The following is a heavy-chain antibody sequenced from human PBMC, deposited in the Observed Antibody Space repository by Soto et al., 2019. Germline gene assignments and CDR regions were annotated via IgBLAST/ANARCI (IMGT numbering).Heavy chain of an antibody. V-gene: IGHV4-30-4*01. CDR2: IYYSGST. D-gene: IGHD3-10*01. J-gene: IGHJ5*01. CDR3: AREKGSGVGWFDS. Sequence: PSETLSLTCTVSGGSISSGDYYWSWIRQPPGKGLEWIGYIYYSGSTYYNPSLKSRVTISVDTSKNQFSLKLSSVTAADTAVYYCAREKGSGVGWFDSWGQGTLVTVSS. CDR1: GGSISSGDYY.